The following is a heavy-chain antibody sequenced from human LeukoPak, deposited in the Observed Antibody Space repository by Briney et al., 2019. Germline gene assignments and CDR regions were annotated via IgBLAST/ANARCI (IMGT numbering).Heavy chain of an antibody. CDR2: ISSSSSYI. J-gene: IGHJ3*01. CDR3: ARGGPQEG. V-gene: IGHV3-21*01. CDR1: GFTFSSYA. Sequence: GGSLRLSRAASGFTFSSYAMSWVRQAPGKGLEWVSSISSSSSYIYYADSVKGRFTISRDNAKNSLYLQMNSLRAEDTAVYYCARGGPQEGWGQGTMVTVSS.